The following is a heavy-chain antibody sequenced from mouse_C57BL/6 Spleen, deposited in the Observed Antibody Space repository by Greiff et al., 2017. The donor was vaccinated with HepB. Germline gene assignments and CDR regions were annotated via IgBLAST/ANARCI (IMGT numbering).Heavy chain of an antibody. CDR1: GFTFSSYA. V-gene: IGHV5-9-1*02. J-gene: IGHJ3*01. CDR2: ISSGGDYI. D-gene: IGHD2-5*01. Sequence: EVQGVESGEGLVKPGGSLKLSCAASGFTFSSYAMSWVRQTPEKRLEWVAYISSGGDYIYYADTVKGRFTISRDNARNTLYLQMSSLKSEDTAMYYCTREDSNYHFAYWGQGTLVTVSA. CDR3: TREDSNYHFAY.